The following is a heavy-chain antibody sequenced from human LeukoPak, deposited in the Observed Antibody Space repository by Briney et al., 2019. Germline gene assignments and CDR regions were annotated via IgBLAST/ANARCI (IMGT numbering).Heavy chain of an antibody. J-gene: IGHJ4*02. CDR2: INPNSGGT. CDR1: GYTFSTYG. V-gene: IGHV1-2*02. CDR3: ARDQPNYDFWSGNFDY. D-gene: IGHD3-3*01. Sequence: ASVKVSCKASGYTFSTYGISWVRQAPGQGLEWMGWINPNSGGTNYAQKFQGRVTMTRDTSISTAYMELSRLRSDDTAVYYCARDQPNYDFWSGNFDYWGQGTLVTVSS.